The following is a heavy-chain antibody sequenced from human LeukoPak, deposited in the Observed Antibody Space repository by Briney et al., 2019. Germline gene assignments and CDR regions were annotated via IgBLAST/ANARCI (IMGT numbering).Heavy chain of an antibody. D-gene: IGHD7-27*01. Sequence: SETLSLTCTVSGGSISSYFWSWIRQPPGKGLEWIGYIYYSGSTNYNPSLKSRVIISVDTYMNQFSLKLSSVTAADTAVYYCARGGTGDPFDYWGQGTLVTVSP. J-gene: IGHJ4*02. V-gene: IGHV4-59*01. CDR1: GGSISSYF. CDR2: IYYSGST. CDR3: ARGGTGDPFDY.